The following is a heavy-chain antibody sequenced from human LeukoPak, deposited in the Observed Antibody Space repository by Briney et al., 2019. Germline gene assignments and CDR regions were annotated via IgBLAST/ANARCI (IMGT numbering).Heavy chain of an antibody. CDR2: IAYSGDT. J-gene: IGHJ4*02. Sequence: GGSLRLSCAASELTFNKYPMNWVRQAPGKGLEWISTIAYSGDTHYRDSVKGRFTISRDNSKNTVYLQMNSLRPEDTAVYFCAKDFGSGGSYDGAHSWGQGALVTVSS. CDR1: ELTFNKYP. D-gene: IGHD2-15*01. CDR3: AKDFGSGGSYDGAHS. V-gene: IGHV3-23*01.